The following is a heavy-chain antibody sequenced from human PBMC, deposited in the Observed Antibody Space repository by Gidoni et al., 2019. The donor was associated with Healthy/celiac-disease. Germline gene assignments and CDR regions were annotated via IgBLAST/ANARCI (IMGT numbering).Heavy chain of an antibody. D-gene: IGHD3-22*01. CDR1: GLTVSSTY. CDR2: IDSGGST. V-gene: IGHV3-53*02. CDR3: ARASPYYYDSSGPNGAFDI. J-gene: IGHJ3*02. Sequence: EVQLVETGGGLIPPGGSLRISCADSGLTVSSTYLSWARQAPGKGLEWVSVIDSGGSTYYADSVKGRLTISRDNSKNTLYLQMNSLRAEDTAVYYCARASPYYYDSSGPNGAFDIWGQGTMVTVSS.